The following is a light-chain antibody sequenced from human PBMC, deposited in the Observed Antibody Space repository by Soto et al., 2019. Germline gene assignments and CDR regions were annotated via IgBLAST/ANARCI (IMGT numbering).Light chain of an antibody. Sequence: DIQMTQSPSSLSASVGDRVTITCRASQSISSYLNWYQQKPGKAPKLLIYAASSLQSGVPSRFSGSRSGTDFTLTISSLQPEDFATYYCQHSYSTLFTFGGGTKVEIK. CDR2: AAS. J-gene: IGKJ4*01. CDR1: QSISSY. CDR3: QHSYSTLFT. V-gene: IGKV1-39*01.